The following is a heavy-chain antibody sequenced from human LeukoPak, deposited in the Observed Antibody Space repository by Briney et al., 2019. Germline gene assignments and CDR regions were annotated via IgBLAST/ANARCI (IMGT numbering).Heavy chain of an antibody. Sequence: KAGGSLRLSCAASGFTFSDYYMSSIRQAPGKGLEWVSYISSSGSTTYYADSVKGRFTISRDNAKNSLYLQMNSLRAEDTAVYYCARDRYYDSGGYYGPWGQGTLVTVSS. J-gene: IGHJ5*02. CDR3: ARDRYYDSGGYYGP. D-gene: IGHD3-22*01. CDR2: ISSSGSTT. CDR1: GFTFSDYY. V-gene: IGHV3-11*01.